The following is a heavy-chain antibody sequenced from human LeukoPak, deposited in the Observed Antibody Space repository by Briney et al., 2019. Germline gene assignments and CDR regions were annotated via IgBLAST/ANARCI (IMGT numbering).Heavy chain of an antibody. J-gene: IGHJ6*03. Sequence: GGSLRLSRAASGFTFSSYGMHWVRQAPGKGLEWVAFIRYDGSNKYYADSVKGRFTISRDNSKNTLYLQMNSLRAEDTAVYYCAKDEVVDSSSWCWGDYYYYYMDVWGKGTTVTISS. CDR1: GFTFSSYG. CDR3: AKDEVVDSSSWCWGDYYYYYMDV. D-gene: IGHD6-13*01. V-gene: IGHV3-30*02. CDR2: IRYDGSNK.